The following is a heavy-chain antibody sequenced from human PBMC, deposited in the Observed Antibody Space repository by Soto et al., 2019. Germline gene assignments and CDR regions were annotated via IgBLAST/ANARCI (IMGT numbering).Heavy chain of an antibody. Sequence: SETLSLPCTVSGGSVSSNDYYWGWIRQPPAKGLEWIGNIDYNGVTSYNPSLKTRVTISRDTSKNQFSLRLTSVTAADTALYSGGKVLVAATNMTDSDSWGQGILVTVSS. V-gene: IGHV4-39*01. CDR1: GGSVSSNDYY. CDR2: IDYNGVT. J-gene: IGHJ4*02. D-gene: IGHD2-15*01. CDR3: GKVLVAATNMTDSDS.